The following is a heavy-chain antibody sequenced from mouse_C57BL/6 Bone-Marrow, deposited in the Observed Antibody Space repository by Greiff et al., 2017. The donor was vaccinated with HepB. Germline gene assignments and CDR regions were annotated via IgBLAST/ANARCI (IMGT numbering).Heavy chain of an antibody. CDR1: GYSITSGYY. V-gene: IGHV3-6*01. CDR2: ISYDGSN. J-gene: IGHJ3*01. D-gene: IGHD2-12*01. Sequence: VQLKESGPGLVKPSQSLSLTCSVTGYSITSGYYWNWIRQFPGNKLEWMGYISYDGSNNYNPSLKNRISITRDTSKNQFFLKLNSVTTEDTATYYCARARRGFAYWGQGTLVTVSA. CDR3: ARARRGFAY.